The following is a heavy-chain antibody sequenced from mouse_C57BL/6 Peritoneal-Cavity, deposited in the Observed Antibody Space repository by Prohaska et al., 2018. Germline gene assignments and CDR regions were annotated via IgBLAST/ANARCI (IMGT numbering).Heavy chain of an antibody. J-gene: IGHJ2*01. CDR1: GYTFTDYY. CDR3: ARGQFITTIVAFDY. D-gene: IGHD1-1*01. V-gene: IGHV1-75*01. CDR2: IFPGSGST. Sequence: QVQLQQSGPELVKPGASVKISCKASGYTFTDYYINWVKQRPGQGLEWIGWIFPGSGSTYYNEKFKGKATLTVDKSSSTAYMLLSSLTSEDSAVYLCARGQFITTIVAFDYWGQGTTLTVSS.